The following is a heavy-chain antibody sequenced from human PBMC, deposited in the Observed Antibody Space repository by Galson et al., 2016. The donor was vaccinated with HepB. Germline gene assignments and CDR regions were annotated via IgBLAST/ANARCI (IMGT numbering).Heavy chain of an antibody. D-gene: IGHD6-19*01. CDR2: ITSGGDRA. CDR3: VRGRLGC. V-gene: IGHV3-11*01. Sequence: LRLSCAASGFSFGAWNMNWVRQAPGRGLEWIACITSGGDRAYYADSVKGRFSISRDNGRNSLSLQMSSLRDEDTARYFCVRGRLGCWGQGTQVTVSS. J-gene: IGHJ4*02. CDR1: GFSFGAWN.